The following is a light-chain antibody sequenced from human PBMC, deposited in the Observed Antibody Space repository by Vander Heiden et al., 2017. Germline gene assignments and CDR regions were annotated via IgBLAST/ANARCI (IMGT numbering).Light chain of an antibody. CDR1: QSVSSN. CDR3: QQDNNWPPT. Sequence: EIVITQSPSTLSVSPGERAPLSTRASQSVSSNLTWYQQKPGQAPRLLIYGASTRATGIPARFSGSGSGREFTLTISSLQSEDFAVYYCQQDNNWPPTFGQGTRLEIK. CDR2: GAS. V-gene: IGKV3-15*01. J-gene: IGKJ5*01.